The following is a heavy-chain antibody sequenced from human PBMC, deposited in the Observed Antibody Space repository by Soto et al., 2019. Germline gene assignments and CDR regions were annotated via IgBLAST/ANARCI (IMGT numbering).Heavy chain of an antibody. CDR2: INPNSGGT. CDR3: ARTDFCRGSCHYGMDV. V-gene: IGHV1-2*04. J-gene: IGHJ6*02. Sequence: GASVKVSCKASGYTFTGYYMHWVRQAPGQGPEWMGWINPNSGGTNYAQKFQGWVTMTRDTSISTAYMELSRLRSDDTALYYCARTDFCRGSCHYGMDVWGQGTTVTVSS. CDR1: GYTFTGYY. D-gene: IGHD2-15*01.